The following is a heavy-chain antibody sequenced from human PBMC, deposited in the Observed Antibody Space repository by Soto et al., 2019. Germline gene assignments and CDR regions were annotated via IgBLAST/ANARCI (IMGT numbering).Heavy chain of an antibody. CDR1: VGSISSYY. J-gene: IGHJ5*02. CDR2: IDGSGRT. V-gene: IGHV4-4*07. CDR3: ARDGDNYETSGLLRLGP. Sequence: SETLSLTCTFSVGSISSYYWTCIRHPAGEGLEWIGRIDGSGRTNFNPSLNSRVSMSVDTSKNQFSLKLTSVTAADTAVYYCARDGDNYETSGLLRLGPRGQGTLVTSPQ. D-gene: IGHD3-22*01.